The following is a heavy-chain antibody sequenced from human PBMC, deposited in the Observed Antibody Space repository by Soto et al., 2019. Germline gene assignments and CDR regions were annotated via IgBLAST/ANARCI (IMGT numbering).Heavy chain of an antibody. CDR1: GFTFRSYE. D-gene: IGHD2-21*01. CDR3: ARVEYSNGVVLKVRGGMDV. CDR2: ISGSGGAM. J-gene: IGHJ6*02. V-gene: IGHV3-48*03. Sequence: EVQLVESGGGLVQPGGSLRLSCAASGFTFRSYEMNWVRQTPGKGLEWVSYISGSGGAMYYADSVKGRFTISRDNAKNSLYLQMSSLRAEDTAVYYCARVEYSNGVVLKVRGGMDVWGQGTTVTVSS.